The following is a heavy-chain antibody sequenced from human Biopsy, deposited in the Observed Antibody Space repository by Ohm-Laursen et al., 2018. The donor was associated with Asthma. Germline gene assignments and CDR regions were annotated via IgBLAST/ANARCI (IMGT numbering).Heavy chain of an antibody. CDR3: ARGPNYHGSGRAPIGMDV. V-gene: IGHV4-59*07. D-gene: IGHD3-10*01. J-gene: IGHJ6*02. CDR2: IYYTGSD. CDR1: GGSLSGSY. Sequence: SDTLSLTCTVSGGSLSGSYWSWIRQPPGKGLEWLGYIYYTGSDNYNPSLKSRVTISVDTSKNQFSLRLNSVTAADTAVYYCARGPNYHGSGRAPIGMDVWGQGTTVTVSS.